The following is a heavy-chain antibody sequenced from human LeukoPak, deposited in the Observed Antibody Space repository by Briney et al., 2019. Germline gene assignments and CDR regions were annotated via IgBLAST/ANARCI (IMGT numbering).Heavy chain of an antibody. J-gene: IGHJ4*02. D-gene: IGHD2-21*02. CDR1: GGSFSGYY. CDR2: INHSGST. Sequence: SETLSLTCAVYGGSFSGYYWIWIRQPPGKGLEWIGEINHSGSTNYNPSLKSRVTISVDKSKNQFSLKLSSVTAADTAVYYCARVGAYCGGDCPMDYWGQGTLVTVSS. CDR3: ARVGAYCGGDCPMDY. V-gene: IGHV4-34*01.